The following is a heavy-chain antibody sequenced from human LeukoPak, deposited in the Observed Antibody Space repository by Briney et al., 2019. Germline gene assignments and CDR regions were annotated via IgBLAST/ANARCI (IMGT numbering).Heavy chain of an antibody. D-gene: IGHD3-3*01. CDR2: IIPILGIA. CDR3: ARLYYDFWSGYRYYFDY. J-gene: IGHJ4*02. V-gene: IGHV1-69*02. Sequence: SVKVSCKASGGTFSSYTISWVRQAPGQGLEWMGRIIPILGIANYAQKFQGRVTITADESTSTAYMELSSLRSEDTAVYYCARLYYDFWSGYRYYFDYWGREPWSPSPQ. CDR1: GGTFSSYT.